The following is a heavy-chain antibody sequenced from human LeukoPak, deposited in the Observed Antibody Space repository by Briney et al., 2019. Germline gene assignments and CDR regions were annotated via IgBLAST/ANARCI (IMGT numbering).Heavy chain of an antibody. D-gene: IGHD6-13*01. CDR1: RYTFTSYG. Sequence: GASVKDSCKASRYTFTSYGISWVRQAPGQGREWMGWISAYNGNTNYAQKLQGRVTITADKSTSTPYMELSSLRSEDTAVYYCARLYSSSWYLPVGYYYGMDVWGQGTTVTVSS. CDR2: ISAYNGNT. J-gene: IGHJ6*02. CDR3: ARLYSSSWYLPVGYYYGMDV. V-gene: IGHV1-18*01.